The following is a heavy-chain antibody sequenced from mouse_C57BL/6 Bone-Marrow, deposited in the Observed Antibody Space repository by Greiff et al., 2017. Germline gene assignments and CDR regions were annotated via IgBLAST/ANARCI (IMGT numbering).Heavy chain of an antibody. CDR2: IRSKSNNYAT. J-gene: IGHJ3*01. CDR1: GFSFNTYA. V-gene: IGHV10-1*01. CDR3: LRLGPFAY. Sequence: EVQLVESGGGLVQPKGSLKLSCAASGFSFNTYAMNWVRQAPGKGLEWVARIRSKSNNYATYYADSVKDRFTISRDDSESMLYLLMNSWKTDDTAMYYCLRLGPFAYWGQGTLVTVSA. D-gene: IGHD4-1*01.